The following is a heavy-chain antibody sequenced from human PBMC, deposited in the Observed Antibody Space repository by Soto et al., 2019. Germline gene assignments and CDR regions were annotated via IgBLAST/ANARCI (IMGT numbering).Heavy chain of an antibody. CDR2: INHSGST. V-gene: IGHV4-34*01. D-gene: IGHD4-4*01. J-gene: IGHJ4*02. Sequence: SETLSLTCAVYGGSFSGYYWSWIRQPPGKGLEWIGEINHSGSTNYNPSLKSRVTISVDTSKNQFSLKLSSVTAADTAVYYCARGTNYSNYLGYWGQGTLVTVSS. CDR1: GGSFSGYY. CDR3: ARGTNYSNYLGY.